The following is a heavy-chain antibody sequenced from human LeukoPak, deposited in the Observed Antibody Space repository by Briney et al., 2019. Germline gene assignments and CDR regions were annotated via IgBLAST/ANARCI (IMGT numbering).Heavy chain of an antibody. CDR1: GGSISSSYW. J-gene: IGHJ4*02. V-gene: IGHV4-4*02. Sequence: PSGTLSLTCAVSGGSISSSYWWSWVRQPPGKGLEWIGEVYHSGSTNYRPSLKSRVTLSVDKSKNQFSLRLNSVTAADTAVYYCARRRSSGFYPYWGQGTLVTVSS. CDR2: VYHSGST. CDR3: ARRRSSGFYPY. D-gene: IGHD3-22*01.